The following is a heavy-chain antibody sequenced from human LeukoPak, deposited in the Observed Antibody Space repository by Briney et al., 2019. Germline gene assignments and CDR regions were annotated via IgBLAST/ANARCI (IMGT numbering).Heavy chain of an antibody. CDR2: INPNSGGT. D-gene: IGHD6-13*01. Sequence: GASVKVSCKASGYTFTSYDINWVRQATGQGLEWMGWINPNSGGTNYAQKFQGRVTMTRDTSISTAYMELSRLRSDDTAVYYCARALSYSSSWYGEHYFDYWGQGTLVTVSS. CDR1: GYTFTSYD. V-gene: IGHV1-2*02. CDR3: ARALSYSSSWYGEHYFDY. J-gene: IGHJ4*02.